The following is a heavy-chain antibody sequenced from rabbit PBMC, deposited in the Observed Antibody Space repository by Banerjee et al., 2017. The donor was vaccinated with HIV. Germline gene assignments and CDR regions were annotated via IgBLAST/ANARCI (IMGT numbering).Heavy chain of an antibody. V-gene: IGHV1S40*01. J-gene: IGHJ6*01. CDR1: GFSFSSSDY. CDR3: ARDTATSFSSYGMDL. CDR2: IIGSSGGFT. D-gene: IGHD7-1*01. Sequence: QSLEESGGDLVKPGASLTLTCTASGFSFSSSDYMCWVRQAPGKGLEWISCIIGSSGGFTYSATWAKGRFTCSKTSSTTVTLQMTSLTVADTATYFCARDTATSFSSYGMDLRGPGTLVTVS.